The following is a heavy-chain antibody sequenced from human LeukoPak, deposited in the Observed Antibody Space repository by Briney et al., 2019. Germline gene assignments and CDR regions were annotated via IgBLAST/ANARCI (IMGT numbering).Heavy chain of an antibody. Sequence: PGGSLRLSCAASGFTFSSYAMSWVRQAPGKGLEWVSSISSSSSYIYYADSVKGRFTISRDNAKNSLYLRMNSLRAEDTAVYYCAKGTVPAAILSYYYGMDVWGQGTTVTVSS. CDR1: GFTFSSYA. D-gene: IGHD2-2*02. CDR3: AKGTVPAAILSYYYGMDV. J-gene: IGHJ6*02. V-gene: IGHV3-21*04. CDR2: ISSSSSYI.